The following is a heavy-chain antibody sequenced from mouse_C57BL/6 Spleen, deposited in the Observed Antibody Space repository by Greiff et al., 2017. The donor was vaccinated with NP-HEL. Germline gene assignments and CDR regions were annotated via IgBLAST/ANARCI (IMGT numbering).Heavy chain of an antibody. D-gene: IGHD2-4*01. V-gene: IGHV1-55*01. J-gene: IGHJ4*01. Sequence: QVELQQPGAELVKPGASVKMSCKASGYTFTSYWITWVKQRPGQGLEWIGDIYPGSGSTNYNEKFKSKATLTVDTSSSTAYMPLSSLTSEDSAVYYCARFDYDVALYYAMDYWGQGTSVTVSS. CDR2: IYPGSGST. CDR1: GYTFTSYW. CDR3: ARFDYDVALYYAMDY.